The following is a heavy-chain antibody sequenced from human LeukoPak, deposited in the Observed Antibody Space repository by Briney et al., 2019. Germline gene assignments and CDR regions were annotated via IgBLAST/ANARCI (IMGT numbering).Heavy chain of an antibody. CDR1: GFTFSTFW. CDR3: ARDFWGSGDY. Sequence: PGGSLRLSCAASGFTFSTFWMSWVRQAPGRGLEWVANINPDGTAIYYLDSVKGRFTFSRDNAKSSMYLQMNSLGADDTAVYYCARDFWGSGDYWGQGTLVTVSS. CDR2: INPDGTAI. D-gene: IGHD7-27*01. V-gene: IGHV3-7*04. J-gene: IGHJ4*02.